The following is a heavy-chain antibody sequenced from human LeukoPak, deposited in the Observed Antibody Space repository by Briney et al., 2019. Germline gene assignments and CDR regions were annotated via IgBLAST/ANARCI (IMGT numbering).Heavy chain of an antibody. CDR3: ARDRSSDSSGYYGRDWFDP. Sequence: GASVKVSCKASGGTFSSYAISWVRQAPGQGLEWMGRIIPILGIANYAQKFQGRVTITADKSTSTAYMELSSLRSEDTAVYYCARDRSSDSSGYYGRDWFDPWGQGTLVTVSS. V-gene: IGHV1-69*04. CDR2: IIPILGIA. CDR1: GGTFSSYA. D-gene: IGHD3-22*01. J-gene: IGHJ5*02.